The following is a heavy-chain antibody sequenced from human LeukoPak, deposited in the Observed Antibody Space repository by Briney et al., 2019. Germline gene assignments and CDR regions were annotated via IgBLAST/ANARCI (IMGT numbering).Heavy chain of an antibody. Sequence: GGSLRLSCAASGFTFSSYEMNWVRQAPGKGLEWVSYISSSGSTIYYADSVKGRFTISRDNAKNSLYLQMNSLRAEDTAVYYCARIVVVTGGFDPWGQGTLVTVSS. V-gene: IGHV3-48*03. CDR1: GFTFSSYE. CDR3: ARIVVVTGGFDP. CDR2: ISSSGSTI. J-gene: IGHJ5*02. D-gene: IGHD2-21*02.